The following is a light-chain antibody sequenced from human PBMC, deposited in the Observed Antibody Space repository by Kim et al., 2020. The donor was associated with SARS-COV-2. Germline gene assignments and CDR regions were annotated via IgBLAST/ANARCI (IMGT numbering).Light chain of an antibody. CDR1: KLGDKY. CDR3: QAWDSSTGWV. Sequence: SYELTKPPSVSVSPGQTASITCSGDKLGDKYACWYQQKPGQSPVLVIYQDSKRPSGIPERFSGSNSGNTATLTISGTQAMDEADYYCQAWDSSTGWVFGGGTQLTVL. V-gene: IGLV3-1*01. CDR2: QDS. J-gene: IGLJ3*02.